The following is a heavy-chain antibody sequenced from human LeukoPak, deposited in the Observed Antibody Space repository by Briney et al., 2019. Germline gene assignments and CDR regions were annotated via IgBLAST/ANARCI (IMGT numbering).Heavy chain of an antibody. J-gene: IGHJ4*02. CDR1: GGSFSGYY. Sequence: SETLSLTCAVYGGSFSGYYWSWIRQPPGKGLEWIGEINHSGSTNYNPSLKSRVTISVDTSKNQFSLKLSSVTAADTAVYYCARAGDDYGDYVPYYFDYWGQGTLVTVSS. CDR3: ARAGDDYGDYVPYYFDY. D-gene: IGHD4-17*01. CDR2: INHSGST. V-gene: IGHV4-34*01.